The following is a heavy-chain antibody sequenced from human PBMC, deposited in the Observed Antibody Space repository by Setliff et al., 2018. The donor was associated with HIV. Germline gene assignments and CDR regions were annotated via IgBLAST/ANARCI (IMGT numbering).Heavy chain of an antibody. V-gene: IGHV4-59*11. J-gene: IGHJ3*02. CDR2: LYHSGSP. CDR1: GDSISSHS. CDR3: ASAPIVVVIPHAFDI. Sequence: SETLSLTCTVSGDSISSHSWSWIRQPPGKGLEWIGTLYHSGSPIYNSSLKSRVTISGDPSNNQLSLSLSSVTAADTAVYYCASAPIVVVIPHAFDIWGQGTMVTVSS. D-gene: IGHD3-22*01.